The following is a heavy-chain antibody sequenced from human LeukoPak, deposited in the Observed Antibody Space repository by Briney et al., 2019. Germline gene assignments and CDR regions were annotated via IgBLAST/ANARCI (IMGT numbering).Heavy chain of an antibody. V-gene: IGHV4-4*07. Sequence: PSETLSLTCTVSGGSMNSYYWSWIRQPAGKGLEWIGRTYSSGATNYNPSLKSRVTMSLDTSKIQFSLKLSSVTAADTAVYYCAKVGFWSGYYALYYFDYWGQGALVTVSS. CDR1: GGSMNSYY. CDR2: TYSSGAT. D-gene: IGHD3-3*01. J-gene: IGHJ4*02. CDR3: AKVGFWSGYYALYYFDY.